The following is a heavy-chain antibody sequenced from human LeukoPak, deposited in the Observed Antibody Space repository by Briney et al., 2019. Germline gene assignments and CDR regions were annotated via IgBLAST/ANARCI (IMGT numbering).Heavy chain of an antibody. D-gene: IGHD6-19*01. V-gene: IGHV4-34*01. CDR2: INHSGST. Sequence: SETLSLTCAVYGGSFSGYYWSWIRQPPGKGLEWIGEINHSGSTNYNPSLKSRVTISVDTSKNQFSLKLSSVTAADTAVYYCAQQQWLTADFAYWGQGTLVTVSS. CDR3: AQQQWLTADFAY. CDR1: GGSFSGYY. J-gene: IGHJ4*02.